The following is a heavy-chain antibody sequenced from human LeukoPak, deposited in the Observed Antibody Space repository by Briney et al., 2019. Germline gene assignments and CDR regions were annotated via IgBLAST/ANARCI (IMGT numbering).Heavy chain of an antibody. CDR1: GGSISSSNW. J-gene: IGHJ4*02. V-gene: IGHV4-4*02. CDR3: ARGRGQPPLYFDY. CDR2: IYHSGST. Sequence: SGTLSLTCAVSGGSISSSNWWSWVRQPPGKGLEWIGEIYHSGSTNYNPSLKSRVTISVDRSKNQFSLKLSSVTAADTAVYYCARGRGQPPLYFDYWGQGTLVTVSS.